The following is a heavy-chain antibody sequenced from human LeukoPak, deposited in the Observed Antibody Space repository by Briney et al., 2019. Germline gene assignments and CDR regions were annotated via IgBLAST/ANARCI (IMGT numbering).Heavy chain of an antibody. Sequence: GGSLRLSCAASGFTVSNNYMSWVRQAPGKGLEWLSVIYAGGQTYYAGSVEDRFTISRHNSKNTISLQMDSLRTEDTAVYYCASQHYSSSSLYYFDYWGQGTLVTVSS. J-gene: IGHJ4*02. CDR1: GFTVSNNY. V-gene: IGHV3-53*04. CDR3: ASQHYSSSSLYYFDY. CDR2: IYAGGQT. D-gene: IGHD6-6*01.